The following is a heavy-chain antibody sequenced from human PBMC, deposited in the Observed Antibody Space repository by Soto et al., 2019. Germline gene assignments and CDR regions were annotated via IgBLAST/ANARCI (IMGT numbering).Heavy chain of an antibody. CDR2: IWYDGSNT. CDR1: GFIFSSFG. CDR3: VRDLLGSGGHFDY. V-gene: IGHV3-33*01. J-gene: IGHJ4*02. D-gene: IGHD7-27*01. Sequence: QVQLVESGGGVVQPGRSLRLSCAASGFIFSSFGMHWVRQAPGKGLEWVPHIWYDGSNTYYADSVKGRFTISRDNSRNTLYLQMNSLRAEDTAVYHCVRDLLGSGGHFDYWGQGTLVTVSS.